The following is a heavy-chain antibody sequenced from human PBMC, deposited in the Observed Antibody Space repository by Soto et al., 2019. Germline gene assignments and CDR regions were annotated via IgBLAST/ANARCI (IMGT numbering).Heavy chain of an antibody. CDR3: ARGARPYYFYGMDV. Sequence: QVQLVESGGGLVKPGGSLRLSCAASGFTFSDYHMSWIRQAPGKGLEWVSSITGSGSIIYYADSVKGRLTISRDNAKNSLYLEMNSLRAEETAVYYCARGARPYYFYGMDVWGQGTMVTVSS. CDR1: GFTFSDYH. J-gene: IGHJ6*02. V-gene: IGHV3-11*01. CDR2: ITGSGSII. D-gene: IGHD6-6*01.